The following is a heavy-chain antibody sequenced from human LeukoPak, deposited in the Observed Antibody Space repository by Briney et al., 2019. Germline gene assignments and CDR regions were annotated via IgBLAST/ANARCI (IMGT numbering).Heavy chain of an antibody. D-gene: IGHD3-22*01. CDR2: ITHSGGT. V-gene: IGHV4-34*01. CDR1: GGSFSGYY. J-gene: IGHJ3*02. CDR3: ARVSETDIITMIPRGDAFDI. Sequence: SETLSLTCAVYGGSFSGYYWSWIRQPPGRGLEWIGEITHSGGTSYNSSLKSRVTISLDTSKNQFSLKLSSVTAADTAVYYCARVSETDIITMIPRGDAFDIWGQGTMVTVSS.